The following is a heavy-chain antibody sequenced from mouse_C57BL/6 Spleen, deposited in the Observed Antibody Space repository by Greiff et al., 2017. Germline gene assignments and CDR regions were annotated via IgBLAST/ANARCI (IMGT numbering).Heavy chain of an antibody. CDR2: INPSNGGT. CDR1: GYTFTSYW. Sequence: QVQLKQPGTELVKPGASVKLSCKASGYTFTSYWMHWVKQRPGQGLEWIGNINPSNGGTNYNEKFKSKATLTVDKSSSTAYMQLSSLTSEDSAVYYCARGSSNGSSEDYFDYWGQGTTLTVSS. CDR3: ARGSSNGSSEDYFDY. V-gene: IGHV1-53*01. D-gene: IGHD1-1*01. J-gene: IGHJ2*01.